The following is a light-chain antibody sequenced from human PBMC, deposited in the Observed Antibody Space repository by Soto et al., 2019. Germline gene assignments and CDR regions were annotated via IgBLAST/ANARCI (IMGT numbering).Light chain of an antibody. CDR3: QQGKTFPFT. CDR1: HGVIGW. Sequence: IQMTQSPSSVSASVGDTVTLSCQTSHGVIGWLAWYQQKPGQAPTLLIYTVSNLRSGVPSRFSGSGSGTDFSLTITILQPEDFATYLCQQGKTFPFTFGPGTKV. J-gene: IGKJ3*01. CDR2: TVS. V-gene: IGKV1-12*01.